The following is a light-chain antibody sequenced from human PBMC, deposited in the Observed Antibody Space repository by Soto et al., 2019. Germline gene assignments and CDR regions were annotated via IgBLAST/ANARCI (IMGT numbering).Light chain of an antibody. CDR2: AAS. CDR3: QQRNNWPPIT. CDR1: QSVSGD. J-gene: IGKJ5*01. Sequence: TVMTHSPATLSVSPGERATLSCRASQSVSGDLAWYQQKPGQAPRLLIFAASTRATSVPARFTGSRSGTEFTLTINSLQSEDFAIYYCQQRNNWPPITFGQGTRLEIK. V-gene: IGKV3-15*01.